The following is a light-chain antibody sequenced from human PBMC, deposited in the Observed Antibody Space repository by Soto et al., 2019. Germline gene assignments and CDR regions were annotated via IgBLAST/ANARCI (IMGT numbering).Light chain of an antibody. V-gene: IGKV3-20*01. CDR3: QQYGSSPWT. CDR1: QSVNSNY. CDR2: GAS. Sequence: EIVLKQAPGTLSLSPGERATLSCRASQSVNSNYLAWYQQKPGQAPRLLIYGASSRATGIPDRFSGSGSGTDFTLTISRLGPEDFAVYYCQQYGSSPWTFGQGTKVDIK. J-gene: IGKJ1*01.